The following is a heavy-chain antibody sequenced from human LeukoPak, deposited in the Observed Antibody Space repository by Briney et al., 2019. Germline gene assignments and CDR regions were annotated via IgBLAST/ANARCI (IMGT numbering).Heavy chain of an antibody. CDR2: IYPGDSDT. CDR1: GYSFTSYW. CDR3: ATRLGYCSGGSCFDY. J-gene: IGHJ4*02. D-gene: IGHD2-15*01. Sequence: GESLKISCKGSGYSFTSYWIGWVRQKPGKGLEWMGIIYPGDSDTRYSPSFQGQVTISADKSISTAYLQWSSLKASDTAMYYCATRLGYCSGGSCFDYWGQGTLVTVSS. V-gene: IGHV5-51*01.